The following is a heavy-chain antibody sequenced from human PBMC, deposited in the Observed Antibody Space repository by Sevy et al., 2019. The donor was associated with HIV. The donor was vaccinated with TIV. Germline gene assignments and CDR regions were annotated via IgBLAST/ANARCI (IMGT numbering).Heavy chain of an antibody. Sequence: GGSLRLSCAASGFTFDDFGMSWVRQAPGKGLEWVANIRQDGGEIYYSDSVKGRFTISRDNAKESLFLQMTNLKVEDSGIYYCARRFFDVWGQGVLVTVSS. V-gene: IGHV3-7*01. CDR3: ARRFFDV. CDR2: IRQDGGEI. D-gene: IGHD3-16*01. CDR1: GFTFDDFG. J-gene: IGHJ4*02.